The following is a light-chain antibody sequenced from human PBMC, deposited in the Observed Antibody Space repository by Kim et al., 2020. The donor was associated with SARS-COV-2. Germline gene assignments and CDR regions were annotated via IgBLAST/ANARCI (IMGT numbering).Light chain of an antibody. V-gene: IGKV3-20*01. CDR2: GAS. Sequence: SPAERATLSCSASQSVSSSYLAWYQQKPGQAPRLLLYGASSRATGIPDRCSGSGSGTAFTLTISRLEPEDFAVYYCQQYGSSPWTFGQGTKVDIK. CDR1: QSVSSSY. J-gene: IGKJ1*01. CDR3: QQYGSSPWT.